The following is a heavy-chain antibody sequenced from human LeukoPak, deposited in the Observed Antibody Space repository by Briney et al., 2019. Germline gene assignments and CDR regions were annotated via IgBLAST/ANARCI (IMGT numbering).Heavy chain of an antibody. CDR1: GYTFASHT. V-gene: IGHV1-3*01. D-gene: IGHD3-10*01. Sequence: ASVTVSRKASGYTFASHTIHWVRQAPGQSLEWMGWINAGNGNTKYSQKFQGRVTTSRDTSASTAYMELSSLRSEDTAVFYCARDRRYYVSGGKDGFDIWGQGTMVTVSS. CDR2: INAGNGNT. CDR3: ARDRRYYVSGGKDGFDI. J-gene: IGHJ3*02.